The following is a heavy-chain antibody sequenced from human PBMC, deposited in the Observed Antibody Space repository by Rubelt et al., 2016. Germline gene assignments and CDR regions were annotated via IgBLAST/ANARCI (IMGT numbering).Heavy chain of an antibody. J-gene: IGHJ3*02. V-gene: IGHV4-39*07. CDR3: ARAAAGLYAFDI. CDR2: IYYSGST. Sequence: IYYSGSTYYNPSLKSRVTISVDTSKNQFSLKLSSVTAADTAVYYCARAAAGLYAFDIWGQGTVVTVSS. D-gene: IGHD6-13*01.